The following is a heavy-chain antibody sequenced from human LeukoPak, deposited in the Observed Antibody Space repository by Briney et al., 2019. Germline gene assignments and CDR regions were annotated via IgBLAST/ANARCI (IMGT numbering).Heavy chain of an antibody. CDR1: GGSISSYY. Sequence: SETLSLTCTVSGGSISSYYWSWIRQPPGKGLEWIGSIYYSGSTYYNPSLKSRVTISVDTSKNQFSLKLSSVTAADTAVYYCATAPPYYDFWSGYQPFDYWGQGTLVTVSS. J-gene: IGHJ4*02. D-gene: IGHD3-3*01. CDR2: IYYSGST. V-gene: IGHV4-59*05. CDR3: ATAPPYYDFWSGYQPFDY.